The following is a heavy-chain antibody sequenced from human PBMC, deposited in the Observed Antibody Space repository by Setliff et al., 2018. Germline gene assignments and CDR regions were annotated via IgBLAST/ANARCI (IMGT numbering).Heavy chain of an antibody. J-gene: IGHJ3*02. Sequence: GGSLRLSCADPGFTFSNYNMNWVRQAPGKGLEWISYISSGGSTIFYADSVKGRFTISRDNAKNSLYLQMNSRRAEDTAVYYCARVVRGGLAGAFDIWGQGTMVTVSS. D-gene: IGHD2-15*01. CDR3: ARVVRGGLAGAFDI. CDR2: ISSGGSTI. CDR1: GFTFSNYN. V-gene: IGHV3-48*04.